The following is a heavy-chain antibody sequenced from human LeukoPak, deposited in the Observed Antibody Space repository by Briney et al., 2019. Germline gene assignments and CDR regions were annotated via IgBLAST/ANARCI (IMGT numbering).Heavy chain of an antibody. Sequence: SETLSLTCIVSGGSISNYYWSWFRQPPVKGLEWIGYIYQSGATSYNPSLRSRVTISIDMSKNQISLKLGSVTAADTAVYYCARHSFGSTRFDPWGQGTLVTVSS. D-gene: IGHD3-10*01. J-gene: IGHJ5*02. V-gene: IGHV4-59*08. CDR3: ARHSFGSTRFDP. CDR2: IYQSGAT. CDR1: GGSISNYY.